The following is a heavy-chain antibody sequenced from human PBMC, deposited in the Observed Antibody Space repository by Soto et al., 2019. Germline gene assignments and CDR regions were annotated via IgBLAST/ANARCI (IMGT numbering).Heavy chain of an antibody. D-gene: IGHD6-13*01. CDR2: INPSGGST. Sequence: ASVKVSCKASGYTFTSYYMHWVRQAPGQGLEWMGIINPSGGSTSYAQKFQGRVTMTRDTSTSTVYMELSSLRSEDTAVYYCARVEDNAAAASYSYYGMDVWGQGSTVTVSS. V-gene: IGHV1-46*01. J-gene: IGHJ6*02. CDR1: GYTFTSYY. CDR3: ARVEDNAAAASYSYYGMDV.